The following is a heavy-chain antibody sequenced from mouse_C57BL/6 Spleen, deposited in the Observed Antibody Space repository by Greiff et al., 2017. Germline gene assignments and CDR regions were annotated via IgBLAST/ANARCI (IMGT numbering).Heavy chain of an antibody. CDR3: TRDGTTVASPGYFEV. D-gene: IGHD1-1*01. J-gene: IGHJ1*03. CDR1: GFTFSSYA. Sequence: EVKLVESGEGLVKPGGSLKLSCAASGFTFSSYAMSWVRQTPEKRLEWVAYISSGGDYIYYADTVKGRFTISRDNARNTLYLQMSSLKSEDTAMYYCTRDGTTVASPGYFEVWGTGTTVTVSS. CDR2: ISSGGDYI. V-gene: IGHV5-9-1*02.